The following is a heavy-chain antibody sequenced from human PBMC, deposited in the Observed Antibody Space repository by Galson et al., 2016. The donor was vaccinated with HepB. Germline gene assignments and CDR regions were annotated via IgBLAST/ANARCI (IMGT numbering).Heavy chain of an antibody. J-gene: IGHJ6*02. V-gene: IGHV3-23*01. CDR3: AKLPSRYYGSGAGYGMDI. Sequence: SLRLSCAASGFTFTNYAMTWVRQAPGKGLQWVSGISGSINATYYADSVKGRFIISRDDSKNTLYLQMHSLRAEDTALYYCAKLPSRYYGSGAGYGMDIWGQGTRSPSP. CDR1: GFTFTNYA. CDR2: ISGSINAT. D-gene: IGHD3-10*01.